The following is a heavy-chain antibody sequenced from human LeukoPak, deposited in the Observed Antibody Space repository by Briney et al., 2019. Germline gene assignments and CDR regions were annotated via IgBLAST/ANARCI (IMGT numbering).Heavy chain of an antibody. D-gene: IGHD3-22*01. CDR1: GFTFSSYG. CDR3: AKGSNYYDSSGYYH. Sequence: GGSLRLSCAASGFTFSSYGMHWVRQSPGKGLEWVAVIWYDGSNKYYADSVKGRFTISRDNSKNTLYLQMNSLRAEDTAVYYCAKGSNYYDSSGYYHWGQGTLVTVSS. V-gene: IGHV3-33*06. J-gene: IGHJ5*02. CDR2: IWYDGSNK.